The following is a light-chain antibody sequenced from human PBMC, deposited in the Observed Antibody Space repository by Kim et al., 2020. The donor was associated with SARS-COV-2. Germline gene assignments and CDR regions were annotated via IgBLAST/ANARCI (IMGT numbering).Light chain of an antibody. J-gene: IGLJ2*01. CDR3: GTWDSSLNIGV. V-gene: IGLV1-51*01. CDR1: SSNVGNTF. CDR2: DND. Sequence: PQVTTSCSCCSSNVGNTFVSCCQHRPGTAPSLVIYDNDARPSGIPGRFSGSKSGTSATLAITGLQTGDEADYYCGTWDSSLNIGVFGGGTQLTVL.